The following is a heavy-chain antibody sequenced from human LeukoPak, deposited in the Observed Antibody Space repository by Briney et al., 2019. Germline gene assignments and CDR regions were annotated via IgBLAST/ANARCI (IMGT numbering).Heavy chain of an antibody. CDR1: GDSVSNNSAV. CDR2: TYYRSNWYY. Sequence: ASRTLSLTCAISGDSVSNNSAVWNWIRQSPSRGLEWLGRTYYRSNWYYDYAVSVEGRITISPDTSENQFSLQLTSVTPEDTAVYYCARHRGYYGLDVWGHGTTVTISS. D-gene: IGHD1-14*01. J-gene: IGHJ6*02. V-gene: IGHV6-1*01. CDR3: ARHRGYYGLDV.